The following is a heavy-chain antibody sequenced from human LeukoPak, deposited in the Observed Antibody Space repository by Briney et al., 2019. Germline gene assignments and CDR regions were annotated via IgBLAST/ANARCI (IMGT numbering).Heavy chain of an antibody. J-gene: IGHJ4*02. CDR2: IYHSGST. CDR1: GYSISSGYY. V-gene: IGHV4-38-2*02. Sequence: PSETLSLTCTVSGYSISSGYYWGWIRQPPGKGLEWIGSIYHSGSTYHNPSLKSRVTISVDTSKNQFSLKLSSVTAADTAVYYCARDWPAYYDILTAYYSEVEWGQGTLVTVSS. D-gene: IGHD3-9*01. CDR3: ARDWPAYYDILTAYYSEVE.